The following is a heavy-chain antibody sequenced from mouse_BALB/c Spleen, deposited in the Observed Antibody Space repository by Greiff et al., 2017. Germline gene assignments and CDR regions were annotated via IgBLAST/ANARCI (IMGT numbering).Heavy chain of an antibody. V-gene: IGHV5-6-2*01. J-gene: IGHJ4*01. CDR1: GFTFSSYY. Sequence: EVMLVESGGGLVKLGGSLKLSCAASGFTFSSYYMSWVRQTPEKRLELVAAINSNGGSTYYPDTVKGRFTISRDNAKNTLYLQMSSLKSEDTALYYCARRITTVNAMDYWGQGTSVTVSS. CDR2: INSNGGST. D-gene: IGHD1-1*01. CDR3: ARRITTVNAMDY.